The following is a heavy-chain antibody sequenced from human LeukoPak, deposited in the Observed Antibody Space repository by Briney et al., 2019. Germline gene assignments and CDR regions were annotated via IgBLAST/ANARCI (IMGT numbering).Heavy chain of an antibody. J-gene: IGHJ4*02. CDR2: ISYDDGSNK. V-gene: IGHV3-30*04. CDR3: ARESGGNTPYYFDY. CDR1: GFTFSTYA. Sequence: PGGSLRLSCAASGFTFSTYALHWVRQAPGEGLEWVAVISYDDGSNKYYADSVKGRFTISRDNSKNTLYLQMNSLRTEDTAVYYCARESGGNTPYYFDYWGRGTLVTVSS. D-gene: IGHD2-2*02.